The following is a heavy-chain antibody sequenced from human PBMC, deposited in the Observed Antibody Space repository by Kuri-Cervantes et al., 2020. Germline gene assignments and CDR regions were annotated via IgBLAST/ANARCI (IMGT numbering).Heavy chain of an antibody. D-gene: IGHD6-13*01. CDR1: GGSFSNYY. V-gene: IGHV4-59*01. CDR2: ISYSGST. J-gene: IGHJ6*03. CDR3: ARGVSSWLDYYYYYYMDV. Sequence: GSLRLSCTVSGGSFSNYYWNFIRQPPGKGLEWIGYISYSGSTKYNPSLKSRVTMSVDTSKNQFSLKLSSVTAADTAVYYCARGVSSWLDYYYYYYMDVWGKGTTVTVSS.